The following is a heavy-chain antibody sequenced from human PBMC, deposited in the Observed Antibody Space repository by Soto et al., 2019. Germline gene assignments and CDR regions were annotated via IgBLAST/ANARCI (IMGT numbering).Heavy chain of an antibody. J-gene: IGHJ6*02. CDR3: AREYYGDYENYYYYGMDV. CDR2: IFHTGGT. D-gene: IGHD4-17*01. Sequence: SETLSLTCAVSGGSISSGGHSWSWIRQPPGQGLEWIGFIFHTGGTYYTPSLTSRVTMSVDMSKNQFSLKLSSVTAADTAVYYCAREYYGDYENYYYYGMDVWGQGTTVTVSS. CDR1: GGSISSGGHS. V-gene: IGHV4-30-2*01.